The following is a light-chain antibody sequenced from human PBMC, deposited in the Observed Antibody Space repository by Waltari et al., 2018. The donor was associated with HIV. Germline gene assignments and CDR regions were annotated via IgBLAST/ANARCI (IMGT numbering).Light chain of an antibody. CDR3: PQVNRSPLP. CDR1: QGINPF. CDR2: STS. J-gene: IGKJ4*01. V-gene: IGKV1-9*01. Sequence: DIRMTQSASFRSASVEDKLNITLRASQGINPFVAWYQQHAGNAPKLLIYSTSPLYNGVPSRFSGRLSGTEFTLTSSSLQPADFATYSCPQVNRSPLPFGGRTNVEL.